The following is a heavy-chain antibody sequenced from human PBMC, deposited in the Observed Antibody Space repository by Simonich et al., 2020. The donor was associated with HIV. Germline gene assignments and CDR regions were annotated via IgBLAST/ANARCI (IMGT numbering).Heavy chain of an antibody. CDR1: GGSFGGYY. J-gene: IGHJ4*02. Sequence: QVQLQQWGAGLLKPSETLSLTCAVYGGSFGGYYWSWIRQPPGKGLEWIGEINHSGRTNNNPSLKRRVTISVDTSKNQFSLKLSSVTAADTAVYYCARRHPTTVTTPYFAYWGQGTLVTVSS. CDR2: INHSGRT. D-gene: IGHD4-17*01. CDR3: ARRHPTTVTTPYFAY. V-gene: IGHV4-34*01.